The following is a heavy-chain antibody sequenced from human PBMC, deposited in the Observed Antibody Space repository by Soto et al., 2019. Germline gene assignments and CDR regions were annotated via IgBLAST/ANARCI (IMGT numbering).Heavy chain of an antibody. D-gene: IGHD1-26*01. Sequence: ASVKVSCKVSGYTLTELPMHWVRQAPGKGLEWMGGFDPEDGETIYAQKFQGRVTMTEDTSTDTAYMELSSLRSEDTAVYYCATVTGIVGATLYYFDYWGQGTLVTVSS. CDR2: FDPEDGET. V-gene: IGHV1-24*01. CDR1: GYTLTELP. J-gene: IGHJ4*02. CDR3: ATVTGIVGATLYYFDY.